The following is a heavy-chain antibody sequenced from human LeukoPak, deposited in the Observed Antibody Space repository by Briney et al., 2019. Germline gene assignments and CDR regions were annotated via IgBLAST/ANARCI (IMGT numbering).Heavy chain of an antibody. CDR2: IISSSSYI. CDR3: AREPPRPLSSGELLETDDY. V-gene: IGHV3-21*01. CDR1: GFTFSSYS. D-gene: IGHD3-10*01. Sequence: PGGSLRLSCAASGFTFSSYSMNWVRQAPGGGLEWGSSIISSSSYIYYADSVKGRFTISRDNAKNSLYLQMNRLRAEDTAVYYCAREPPRPLSSGELLETDDYWGQGTLVTVSS. J-gene: IGHJ4*02.